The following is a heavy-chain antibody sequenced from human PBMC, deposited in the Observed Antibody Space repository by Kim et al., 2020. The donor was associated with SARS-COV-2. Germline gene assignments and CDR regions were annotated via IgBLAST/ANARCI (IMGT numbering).Heavy chain of an antibody. CDR3: AKGDQTVLYYDRGYDS. V-gene: IGHV3-23*01. D-gene: IGHD3-22*01. Sequence: VGSLRLSCAASGFPFSSYALSWVRQAPGKGLEWVSGLSGSGANTYYADSVKVRFTISRDNSKSMLYLWMTSLKVEDVAVYYCAKGDQTVLYYDRGYDSWGQGTLVTVSS. J-gene: IGHJ4*02. CDR2: LSGSGANT. CDR1: GFPFSSYA.